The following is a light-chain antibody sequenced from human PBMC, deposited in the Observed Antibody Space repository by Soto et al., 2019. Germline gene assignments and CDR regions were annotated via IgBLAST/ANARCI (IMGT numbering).Light chain of an antibody. CDR2: DVT. V-gene: IGLV2-14*03. Sequence: QSALTQPASVSGSPGQSITISCTGTDSDVGGYNYVSWYQHHPGNAPTVMIYDVTYRPSGVSNRFSGSKSGNTASLTISGLQAEDEADYYCSSYTTTGVGVFGGGTKLTVL. CDR3: SSYTTTGVGV. CDR1: DSDVGGYNY. J-gene: IGLJ2*01.